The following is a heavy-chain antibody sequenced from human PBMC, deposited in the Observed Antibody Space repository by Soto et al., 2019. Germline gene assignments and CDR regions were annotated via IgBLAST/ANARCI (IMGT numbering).Heavy chain of an antibody. CDR3: TTGYTYGPAGGFDY. J-gene: IGHJ4*02. D-gene: IGHD5-18*01. V-gene: IGHV3-15*07. Sequence: EVQLVESGGVLVKPGGSLRLSCAASGLTFSDAWMNWVRQAPGKGLEWVGRIKSKTDGETTDYAAPVKGRFTISRDDSXNTLYLQMNSRKTEDTAVYYCTTGYTYGPAGGFDYWGQGTLVTVSS. CDR2: IKSKTDGETT. CDR1: GLTFSDAW.